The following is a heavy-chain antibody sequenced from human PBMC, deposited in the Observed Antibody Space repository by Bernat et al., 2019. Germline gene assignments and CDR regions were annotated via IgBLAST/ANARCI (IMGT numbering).Heavy chain of an antibody. J-gene: IGHJ4*02. CDR2: TWYDGSNT. CDR1: GFTFSAFG. CDR3: ARDREYTSSRDFDY. V-gene: IGHV3-33*01. Sequence: VQLVESGGGLVKPGGSLRLSCAASGFTFSAFGMHWVRQAPGKGLEWVAVTWYDGSNTHYADFVKGRFTISRDNSKNTLYLQMNSLRDEDTAIYYCARDREYTSSRDFDYWGQGTLVTVSS. D-gene: IGHD5-12*01.